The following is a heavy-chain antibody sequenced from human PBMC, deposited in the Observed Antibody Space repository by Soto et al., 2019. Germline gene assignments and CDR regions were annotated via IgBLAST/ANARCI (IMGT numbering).Heavy chain of an antibody. V-gene: IGHV4-4*02. CDR3: ARDATLPGEADRFDY. Sequence: PSETLSLTCAVSGDSITSNVWWWWIRQSPGEGLQWIGGAYHNGLTNYNHSLKSRDTMATDTAKTQFSLMLTSVTAADTAMSYFARDATLPGEADRFDYWGQGTLVTVSS. D-gene: IGHD2-15*01. CDR1: GDSITSNVW. CDR2: AYHNGLT. J-gene: IGHJ4*02.